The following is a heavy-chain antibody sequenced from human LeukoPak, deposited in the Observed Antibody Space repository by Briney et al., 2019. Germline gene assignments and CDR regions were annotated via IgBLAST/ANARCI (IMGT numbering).Heavy chain of an antibody. CDR2: IRYDGSNK. V-gene: IGHV3-30*02. CDR1: GFTFSSSG. CDR3: AKDLYYYDSSVYFSTDY. J-gene: IGHJ4*02. Sequence: GGSLRLSCAASGFTFSSSGMHWVRQAPGKGLEWVAFIRYDGSNKYYAVSVKGRFTISRDNSKNTLYLQMNSLRAEDTAVYYCAKDLYYYDSSVYFSTDYWGQGTLVTVSS. D-gene: IGHD3-22*01.